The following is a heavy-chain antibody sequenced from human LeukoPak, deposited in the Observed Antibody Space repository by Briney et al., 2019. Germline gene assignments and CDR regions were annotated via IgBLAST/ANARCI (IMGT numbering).Heavy chain of an antibody. J-gene: IGHJ4*02. V-gene: IGHV3-15*01. CDR2: IKSETDGGST. CDR1: GFSFSSAW. Sequence: GGSLRLSCAASGFSFSSAWMSWVRQAPGKGLEWVGFIKSETDGGSTDYAAPVKGRFTISRDDSKNTLFLQMNSLETEDTAVYYCTSEGGTFDEPVEYWGQGTLVTVSS. D-gene: IGHD1-26*01. CDR3: TSEGGTFDEPVEY.